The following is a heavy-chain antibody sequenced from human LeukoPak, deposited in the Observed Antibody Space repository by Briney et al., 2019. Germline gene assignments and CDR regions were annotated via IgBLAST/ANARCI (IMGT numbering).Heavy chain of an antibody. CDR2: IYCSGST. V-gene: IGHV4-31*03. Sequence: PSETLSLTCTVSGGSISSGGYYWSWIRQHPGKGLEWIGYIYCSGSTYYNPSLKSRVTISVDTSKNQFSLKLSSVTAADTAVYYCAREGVVTAILGYWGQGTLVTVSS. J-gene: IGHJ4*02. D-gene: IGHD2-21*02. CDR1: GGSISSGGYY. CDR3: AREGVVTAILGY.